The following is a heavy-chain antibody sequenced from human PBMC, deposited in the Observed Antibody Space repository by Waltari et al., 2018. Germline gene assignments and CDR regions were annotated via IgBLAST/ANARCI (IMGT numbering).Heavy chain of an antibody. CDR3: ARAPIAARRALGY. Sequence: QVQLQQWGAGLLKPSETLPLTCAVYGGSFSGYYWSWIRQPPGKGLEWIGEINHSGSTNYNPSLKSRVTISVDTSKNQFSLKLSSVTAADTAVYYCARAPIAARRALGYWGQGTLVTVSS. CDR1: GGSFSGYY. CDR2: INHSGST. D-gene: IGHD6-6*01. J-gene: IGHJ4*02. V-gene: IGHV4-34*01.